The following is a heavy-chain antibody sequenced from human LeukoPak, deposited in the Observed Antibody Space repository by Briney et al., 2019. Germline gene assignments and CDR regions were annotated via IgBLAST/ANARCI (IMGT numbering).Heavy chain of an antibody. Sequence: ASVKVSCKASGYTFTGYYMHWVRQAPGQGLEWMGWINPNSGSTNYAQKFQGRVTMTRDTSISTAYMELSGLRSDDTAVYYCARPLGVVIPYNWFDPWGQGTLVTVSS. D-gene: IGHD3-3*01. CDR2: INPNSGST. CDR1: GYTFTGYY. V-gene: IGHV1-2*02. CDR3: ARPLGVVIPYNWFDP. J-gene: IGHJ5*02.